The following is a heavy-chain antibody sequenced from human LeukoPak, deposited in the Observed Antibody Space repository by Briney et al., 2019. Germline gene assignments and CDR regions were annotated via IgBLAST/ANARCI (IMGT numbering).Heavy chain of an antibody. CDR2: IYTSGST. V-gene: IGHV4-4*07. Sequence: NPSETLSLTCTVSGGSISSYYWSWIRQPAGKGLEWIGRIYTSGSTNYNPSLKSRVTMSVDTSKNQFSLKLSSVTAADTAVYYCARGCSGGSCFQEHYYYYGMDVWGQGTTVTASS. CDR1: GGSISSYY. J-gene: IGHJ6*02. D-gene: IGHD2-15*01. CDR3: ARGCSGGSCFQEHYYYYGMDV.